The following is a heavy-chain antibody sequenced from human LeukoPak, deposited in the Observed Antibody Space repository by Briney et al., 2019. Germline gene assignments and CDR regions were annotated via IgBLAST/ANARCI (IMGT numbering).Heavy chain of an antibody. J-gene: IGHJ4*02. Sequence: PGGSLRLSCAASGFTFSNHWMSWVRQAPGKGLDWVATINQDGGDMHYVDSVKGRFTISRDNSKNTLYLQMNSLRAEDTAVYYCAKDLVGANDYWGQGTLVTVSS. CDR1: GFTFSNHW. CDR2: INQDGGDM. CDR3: AKDLVGANDY. V-gene: IGHV3-7*01. D-gene: IGHD1-26*01.